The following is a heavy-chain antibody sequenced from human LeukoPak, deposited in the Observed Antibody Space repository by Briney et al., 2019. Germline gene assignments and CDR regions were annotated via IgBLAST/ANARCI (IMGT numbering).Heavy chain of an antibody. V-gene: IGHV4-4*07. CDR3: ARDGAAGIYYYYYGMDV. CDR2: IYTSGIT. CDR1: GGSISSYY. D-gene: IGHD6-13*01. Sequence: PSETLSLTCTVSGGSISSYYWSWIRQPAGKGLEWIGRIYTSGITNYNPSLKSRVTMSVDTSKNQFSLKLSSVTAADTAVYYCARDGAAGIYYYYYGMDVWGQGTTVTVSS. J-gene: IGHJ6*02.